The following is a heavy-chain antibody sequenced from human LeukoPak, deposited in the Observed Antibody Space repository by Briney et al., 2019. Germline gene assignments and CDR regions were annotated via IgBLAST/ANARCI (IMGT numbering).Heavy chain of an antibody. CDR3: ARDGSSSSSFDF. Sequence: GGSLRLSCAASEFIFSSYNMNWLRQAPGKGQEGVSSISSSSTYIFYVDSVKGRFTISRDNAKNSLYLQMNSLRAEETAVYYCARDGSSSSSFDFWGQGTLVTVSS. D-gene: IGHD6-6*01. CDR1: EFIFSSYN. CDR2: ISSSSTYI. J-gene: IGHJ4*02. V-gene: IGHV3-21*01.